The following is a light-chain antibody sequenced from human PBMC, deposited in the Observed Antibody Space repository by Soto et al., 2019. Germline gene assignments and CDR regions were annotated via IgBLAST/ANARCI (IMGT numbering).Light chain of an antibody. J-gene: IGKJ2*01. V-gene: IGKV3-20*01. Sequence: EIVLTQSPGTLSLSPGDRVTLSCRASQSVSSNYLAWYQQKPGQAPRLLIYATSSRATGIPDRVSGSGSGTDIAFTITILGLEDVAMYFCQQHGYYNSPTYTFGQGTRLEIK. CDR2: ATS. CDR3: QQHGYYNSPTYT. CDR1: QSVSSNY.